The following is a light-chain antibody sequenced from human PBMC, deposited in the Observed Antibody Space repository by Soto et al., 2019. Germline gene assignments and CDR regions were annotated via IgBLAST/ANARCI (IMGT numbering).Light chain of an antibody. CDR2: DVS. CDR3: SSYTGSSTYV. V-gene: IGLV2-14*03. J-gene: IGLJ1*01. CDR1: SSDVGGYNY. Sequence: QSVLTQPASVSGSPGQSITISCTGTSSDVGGYNYVSWYQQHPGKAPKLMIYDVSNRPSGVSNRFSGSKSGNTASLTISGLQTEDESVYYCSSYTGSSTYVFGTGTKLTVL.